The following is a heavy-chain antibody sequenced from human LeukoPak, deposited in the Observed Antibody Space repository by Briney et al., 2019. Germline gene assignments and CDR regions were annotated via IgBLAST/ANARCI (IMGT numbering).Heavy chain of an antibody. Sequence: GGSLRLSCAASGFTFSSYSMNWVRQAPGKGLEWVSYISSSSSTIYYADSVKGRFTISRDNSKNTLYLRMNSLRAEDTAVYYCARALNPFDYWGQGTLVTVSS. CDR3: ARALNPFDY. D-gene: IGHD1-14*01. V-gene: IGHV3-48*01. CDR1: GFTFSSYS. J-gene: IGHJ4*02. CDR2: ISSSSSTI.